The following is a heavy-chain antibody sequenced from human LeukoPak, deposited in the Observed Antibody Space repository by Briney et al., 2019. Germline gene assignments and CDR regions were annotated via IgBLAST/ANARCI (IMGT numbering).Heavy chain of an antibody. J-gene: IGHJ6*03. CDR2: ISSSGSTI. V-gene: IGHV3-11*01. Sequence: PGGSLRLSCAASGFTFSDYYMSWIRQAPGKGLQWVSYISSSGSTIYYADSVKGRFTISRDNAKNSLYLQMNSLRAEDTAVYYCAKDQYLLYDFWSGYSYYYYYYMDVWGKGTTVTVSS. CDR1: GFTFSDYY. D-gene: IGHD3-3*01. CDR3: AKDQYLLYDFWSGYSYYYYYYMDV.